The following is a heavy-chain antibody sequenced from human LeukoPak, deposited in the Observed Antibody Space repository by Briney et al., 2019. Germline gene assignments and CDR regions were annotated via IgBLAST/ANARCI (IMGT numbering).Heavy chain of an antibody. CDR2: INHSGST. V-gene: IGHV4-34*01. D-gene: IGHD2-15*01. J-gene: IGHJ6*02. CDR3: ASRPYCSGGSCRPDYYYYGMDV. Sequence: SETLSLTCAVYGGSFSGYYWSWIRQPPGKGLEWIGEINHSGSTNSNPSLKSRVTISVDTSKNQFSLKLSSVTAADTAVYYCASRPYCSGGSCRPDYYYYGMDVWGQGTTVTVSS. CDR1: GGSFSGYY.